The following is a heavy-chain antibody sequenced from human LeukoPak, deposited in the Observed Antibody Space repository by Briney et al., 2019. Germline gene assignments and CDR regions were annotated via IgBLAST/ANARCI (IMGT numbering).Heavy chain of an antibody. CDR3: ARGDYSSSFSSFDY. D-gene: IGHD6-6*01. CDR1: GYAFTTYD. V-gene: IGHV1-18*01. Sequence: ASVKVSCKTSGYAFTTYDISWVRQTPGQGLEWMGWISSYNGNTNYAQRYQGRVTMTRDTSTSTVYMELSSLRSEDTAVYYCARGDYSSSFSSFDYWGQGTLVTVSS. CDR2: ISSYNGNT. J-gene: IGHJ4*02.